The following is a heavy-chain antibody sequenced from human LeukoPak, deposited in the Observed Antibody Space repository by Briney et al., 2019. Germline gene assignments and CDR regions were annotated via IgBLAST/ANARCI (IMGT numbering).Heavy chain of an antibody. CDR3: ARDLSASERAMDV. D-gene: IGHD3-3*01. CDR2: IWYDGSNK. J-gene: IGHJ6*02. V-gene: IGHV3-33*01. Sequence: PGGPLRHSSAAAGVAFSSDGRRWGHQAPGKGLERVGVIWYDGSNKYYADSVKGRFTSSRDNSKNTLYLQMNSLRAEDTAVYYSARDLSASERAMDVWGQGTTVIVSS. CDR1: GVAFSSDG.